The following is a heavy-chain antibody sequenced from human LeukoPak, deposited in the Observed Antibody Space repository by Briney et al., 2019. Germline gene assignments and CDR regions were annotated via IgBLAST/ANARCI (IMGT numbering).Heavy chain of an antibody. Sequence: PSETLSLTCTVSGGSISSSSYYWGWIRQPPGKGLEWIGSIYYSGSTYYNPSLKSRVTISVDTSKNQFSLKLSSVTAADTAVYYCARRTLDVFGVVLLAPDDAFDIWGQGTMVTVSS. CDR2: IYYSGST. D-gene: IGHD3-3*01. V-gene: IGHV4-39*01. CDR1: GGSISSSSYY. CDR3: ARRTLDVFGVVLLAPDDAFDI. J-gene: IGHJ3*02.